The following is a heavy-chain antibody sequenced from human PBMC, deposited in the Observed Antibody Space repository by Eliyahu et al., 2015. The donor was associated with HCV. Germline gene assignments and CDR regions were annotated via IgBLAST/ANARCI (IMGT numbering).Heavy chain of an antibody. Sequence: QVQLVQSGAEVRKPGASVKVSCKASGYTFTSYYIHWVRQAPGQGLEWMGIINPSGGSTSFVQKFQGRVTMTRDTSTSTVXMELSSLRSEDTAVYYCARGGTAAGTPPFYWGQGTLVTVSS. D-gene: IGHD6-13*01. CDR1: GYTFTSYY. CDR2: INPSGGST. J-gene: IGHJ4*02. V-gene: IGHV1-46*01. CDR3: ARGGTAAGTPPFY.